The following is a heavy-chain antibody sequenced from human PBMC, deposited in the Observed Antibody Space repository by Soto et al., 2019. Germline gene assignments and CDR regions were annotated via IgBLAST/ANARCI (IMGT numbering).Heavy chain of an antibody. V-gene: IGHV3-73*01. CDR2: IRSKANSYAT. CDR3: TRQVVDFWSGYYPPYDY. D-gene: IGHD3-3*01. J-gene: IGHJ4*02. Sequence: PGGSLRLSCAASGFTFSGSAMHWVRQASGKGLEWVGRIRSKANSYATAYAASVKGRFTISRDDSKNTAYLQMNSLKTVDTAVYYCTRQVVDFWSGYYPPYDYWGQGTLVTVSS. CDR1: GFTFSGSA.